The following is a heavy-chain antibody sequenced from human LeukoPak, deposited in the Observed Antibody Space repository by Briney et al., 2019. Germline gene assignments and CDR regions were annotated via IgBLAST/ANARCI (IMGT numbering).Heavy chain of an antibody. J-gene: IGHJ5*02. V-gene: IGHV1-8*03. CDR3: ARVRHCSSTSCSWFDP. CDR1: GYTFTSYD. CDR2: MNPNSGNT. D-gene: IGHD2-2*01. Sequence: ASVKVSCKASGYTFTSYDINWVRQATGQGLEWKGWMNPNSGNTGCAQKFQGRVTITRNISISTAYMELSGLRSDDTAVYYCARVRHCSSTSCSWFDPWGQGTLVTVSS.